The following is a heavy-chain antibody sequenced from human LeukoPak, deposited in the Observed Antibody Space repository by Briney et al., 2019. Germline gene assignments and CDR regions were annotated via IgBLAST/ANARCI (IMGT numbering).Heavy chain of an antibody. CDR3: ASGCSSTSCYKAYDAFDI. V-gene: IGHV4-34*01. D-gene: IGHD2-2*02. CDR2: NNHSGST. CDR1: GGSFSGYY. Sequence: PSETLSLPCAVYGGSFSGYYWSWIRQPPGKGLEWIGENNHSGSTNYNPSLKSRVTISVDTSKNQFSLKLSSVTAADTAVYYCASGCSSTSCYKAYDAFDIWGQGTMVTVSS. J-gene: IGHJ3*02.